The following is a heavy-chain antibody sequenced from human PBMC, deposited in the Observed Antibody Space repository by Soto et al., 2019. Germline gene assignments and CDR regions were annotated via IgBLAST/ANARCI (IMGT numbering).Heavy chain of an antibody. CDR3: TRPHFCDYGGIGDY. D-gene: IGHD4-17*01. V-gene: IGHV3-73*01. CDR2: IRSKANSYAT. Sequence: EVQLVESGGGLVQPGGSLKLSCAASGFTFSGSTMHWVRQASGKGLEWVGRIRSKANSYATAYAASVKGRFTISRDDSKNTAYLQMSSLKTEDTAVYYCTRPHFCDYGGIGDYWGQGTLVTVSS. CDR1: GFTFSGST. J-gene: IGHJ4*02.